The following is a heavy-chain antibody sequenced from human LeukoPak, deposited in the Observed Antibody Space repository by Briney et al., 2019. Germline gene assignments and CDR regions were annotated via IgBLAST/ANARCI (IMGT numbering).Heavy chain of an antibody. CDR2: IYYSGST. J-gene: IGHJ6*03. CDR1: GGSISSYY. D-gene: IGHD4-11*01. V-gene: IGHV4-59*01. Sequence: PSETLSLTCTVSGGSISSYYWSWIRQPPGKGLEWIGYIYYSGSTNYNPSLKSRVTISVDTSKNQFPLKLSSVTAADTAVYYCARASVTYYYYYYMDVWGKGTTVTVSS. CDR3: ARASVTYYYYYYMDV.